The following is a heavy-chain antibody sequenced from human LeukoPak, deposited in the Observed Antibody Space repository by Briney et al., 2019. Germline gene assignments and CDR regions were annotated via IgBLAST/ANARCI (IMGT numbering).Heavy chain of an antibody. D-gene: IGHD3-10*01. Sequence: ASQTLSLTCTVSGGSISSGGYYWSWIRQHPGKGLEWIGYIYHSGSTYYNPSLKSRVIISVDTSKSQFSLKLSSVTAADTAVYYCARAHITQGVVDGFDIWGQGTMVTVSS. CDR3: ARAHITQGVVDGFDI. J-gene: IGHJ3*02. CDR2: IYHSGST. V-gene: IGHV4-31*03. CDR1: GGSISSGGYY.